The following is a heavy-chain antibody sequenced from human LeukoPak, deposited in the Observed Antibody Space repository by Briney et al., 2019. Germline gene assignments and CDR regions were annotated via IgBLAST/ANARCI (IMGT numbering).Heavy chain of an antibody. CDR3: ARGYSYGPGDYYYMDV. CDR2: IIPIFATA. CDR1: GGTFSSYA. J-gene: IGHJ6*03. D-gene: IGHD5-18*01. Sequence: ASVTVSCEASGGTFSSYANSWVRQAPGQGLEWMGGIIPIFATANYAQKFQGIVTITADESTSTAYMELSSLRSEDTAVYYCARGYSYGPGDYYYMDVWGKGTTVKVSS. V-gene: IGHV1-69*13.